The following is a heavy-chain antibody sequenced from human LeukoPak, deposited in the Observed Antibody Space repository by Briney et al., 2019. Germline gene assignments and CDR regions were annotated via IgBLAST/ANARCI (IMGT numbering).Heavy chain of an antibody. D-gene: IGHD2-2*01. V-gene: IGHV3-21*01. Sequence: GGSLRLSCAASGFTFSSYSMNWVRQAPGKGLEWVSSISSSSSYIYYADSVKGRFTISRDNAKNSLYLQMNSLRAEDTAVYYCARERVPAATLDAFDIWGQGTMVTASS. CDR2: ISSSSSYI. CDR3: ARERVPAATLDAFDI. J-gene: IGHJ3*02. CDR1: GFTFSSYS.